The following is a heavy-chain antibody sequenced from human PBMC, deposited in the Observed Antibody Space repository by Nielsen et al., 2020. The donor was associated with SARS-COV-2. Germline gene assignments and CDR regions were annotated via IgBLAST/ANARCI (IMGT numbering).Heavy chain of an antibody. Sequence: GESLKISCAASGFTFSSYAMSWVRQAPGKGLEWVSAISGSGGSTYYADSVQGRFIISRDNSKNTVSLEMSSLRVDDTAVYYCAKNRASGRSYPHAFDVWGQGTLVTVSS. CDR3: AKNRASGRSYPHAFDV. V-gene: IGHV3-23*01. D-gene: IGHD3-10*01. J-gene: IGHJ3*01. CDR1: GFTFSSYA. CDR2: ISGSGGST.